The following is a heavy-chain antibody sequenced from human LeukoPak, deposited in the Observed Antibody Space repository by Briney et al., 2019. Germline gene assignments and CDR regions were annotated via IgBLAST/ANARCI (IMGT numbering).Heavy chain of an antibody. D-gene: IGHD3-10*01. Sequence: SETLSLTCTVSGGSISSYYWSWIRQPPGKGLEWIGYIYTSGSTNYNPSLKSRATISVDTSKNQFSLKLSSVTAADTAVYYCASTLGEWFDPWGQGTLVTVSS. CDR1: GGSISSYY. J-gene: IGHJ5*02. V-gene: IGHV4-4*09. CDR3: ASTLGEWFDP. CDR2: IYTSGST.